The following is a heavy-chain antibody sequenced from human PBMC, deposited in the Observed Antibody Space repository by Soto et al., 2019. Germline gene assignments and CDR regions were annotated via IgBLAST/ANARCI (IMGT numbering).Heavy chain of an antibody. CDR2: IIPIFGPA. Sequence: QVQLVQSGAEVKKPGSSVKVSCKASGGTFSSYAISWVRQAPGQGLEWMGGIIPIFGPANYAQKFQGRVTITADESASKAYMELSSLRSGDTAVYSGARVTGGEPTSSYYDYGMGVWGQGTTVTVSS. CDR1: GGTFSSYA. CDR3: ARVTGGEPTSSYYDYGMGV. J-gene: IGHJ6*02. D-gene: IGHD3-16*01. V-gene: IGHV1-69*01.